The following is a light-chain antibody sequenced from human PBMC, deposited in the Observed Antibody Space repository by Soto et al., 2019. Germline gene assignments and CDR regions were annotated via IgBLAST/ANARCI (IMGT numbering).Light chain of an antibody. V-gene: IGLV1-44*01. CDR2: IND. CDR1: SSNIAGNT. J-gene: IGLJ7*01. CDR3: ATWDDDLNAAV. Sequence: QSVLTQPPSLSGTPGQRVTISCSGSSSNIAGNTVHWYQHLPGTAPKLLIYINDQRPSGVPGRFSASTSRTSASLAISGLLSDDDADYYCATWDDDLNAAVFGGGTQLTVL.